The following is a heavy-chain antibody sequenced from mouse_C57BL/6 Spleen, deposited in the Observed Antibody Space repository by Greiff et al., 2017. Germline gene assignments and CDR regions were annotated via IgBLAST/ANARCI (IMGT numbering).Heavy chain of an antibody. CDR1: GYAFSSSW. Sequence: QVQLKQSGPELVKPGASVKISCKASGYAFSSSWMNWVKQRPGKGLEWIGRIYPGDGDTNYNGKFKGKATLTADKSPSTAYMQLSSLTSEDSAVYFCAREDYYGNFDYWGQGTTLTVSS. D-gene: IGHD1-1*01. V-gene: IGHV1-82*01. J-gene: IGHJ2*01. CDR2: IYPGDGDT. CDR3: AREDYYGNFDY.